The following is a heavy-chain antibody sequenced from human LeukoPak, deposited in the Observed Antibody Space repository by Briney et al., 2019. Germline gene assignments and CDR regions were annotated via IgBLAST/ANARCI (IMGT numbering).Heavy chain of an antibody. D-gene: IGHD3-22*01. CDR1: GGSVNSGSHY. Sequence: SETLSLTCTVSGGSVNSGSHYWCWIRQPPGKGLEWIGYIYYSGSTNYNPSLKSRVTISIDTSKNQVSLKLRSVTAADTAMYFCVREASTSYYDSSGYYRQTETFDVWGQGTMVTVSS. CDR2: IYYSGST. CDR3: VREASTSYYDSSGYYRQTETFDV. J-gene: IGHJ3*01. V-gene: IGHV4-61*01.